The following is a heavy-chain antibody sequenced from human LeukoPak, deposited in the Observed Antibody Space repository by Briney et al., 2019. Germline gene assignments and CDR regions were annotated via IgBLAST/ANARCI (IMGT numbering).Heavy chain of an antibody. J-gene: IGHJ3*02. CDR3: ARDLDSSGWWPHSAFDI. V-gene: IGHV4-4*02. D-gene: IGHD6-19*01. Sequence: PSETLSLTCTVSGGSISSSNWWSWVRQPPGKGLEWIGEIYHSGSTNYNPSLKSRVTISVDKSKNQFSLKLSSVTAADTAVYYCARDLDSSGWWPHSAFDIWGQGTMVTVSS. CDR1: GGSISSSNW. CDR2: IYHSGST.